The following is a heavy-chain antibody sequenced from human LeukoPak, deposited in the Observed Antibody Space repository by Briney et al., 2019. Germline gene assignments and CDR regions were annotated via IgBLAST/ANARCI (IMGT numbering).Heavy chain of an antibody. CDR1: GYTFPSYW. CDR2: IYPGDSDT. Sequence: GESLKISCKGSGYTFPSYWIGWVRQMPGKGLGWMGIIYPGDSDTRYSPSFQGQVTISADKSISTAYLQWSSLKASDTFMYYCARLKDDYIIDSWGQGTLVTVSS. D-gene: IGHD5-24*01. CDR3: ARLKDDYIIDS. J-gene: IGHJ5*01. V-gene: IGHV5-51*01.